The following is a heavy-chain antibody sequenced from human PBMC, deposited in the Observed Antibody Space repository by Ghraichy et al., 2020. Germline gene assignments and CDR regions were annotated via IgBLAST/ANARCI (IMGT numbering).Heavy chain of an antibody. CDR3: ARDFGGDGYNDNWFDP. V-gene: IGHV3-21*01. CDR1: GFTFSSYS. Sequence: GGSLRLSCAASGFTFSSYSMNWVRQAPGKGLEWVSSISSSSSYIYYADSVKGRFTISRDNAKNSLYLQMNSLRAEDTAVYYCARDFGGDGYNDNWFDPWGQGTLVTVSS. CDR2: ISSSSSYI. J-gene: IGHJ5*02. D-gene: IGHD5-24*01.